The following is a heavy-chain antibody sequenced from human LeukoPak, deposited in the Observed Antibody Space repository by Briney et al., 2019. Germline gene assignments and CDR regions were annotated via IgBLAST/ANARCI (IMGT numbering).Heavy chain of an antibody. V-gene: IGHV1-8*03. Sequence: ASVKVSCKASGYTFTSYDINWVRQATGQGLEWMGWMNPNSGNTGYAQKIQGRVTITRNTSISTAYMELSSLRSEDTAVYYCARYNYDFWSGYTNDYWGQGTLVTVSS. J-gene: IGHJ4*02. CDR1: GYTFTSYD. CDR3: ARYNYDFWSGYTNDY. CDR2: MNPNSGNT. D-gene: IGHD3-3*01.